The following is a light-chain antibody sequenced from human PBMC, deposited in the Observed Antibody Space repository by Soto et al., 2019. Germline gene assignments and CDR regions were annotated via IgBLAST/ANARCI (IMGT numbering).Light chain of an antibody. V-gene: IGLV2-14*01. CDR1: SGDVGSYNR. J-gene: IGLJ1*01. CDR3: SSYTNINTRACV. CDR2: EVS. Sequence: SDLTQPASVSGSPGQSITISCTGTSGDVGSYNRVSWYQQHPGKAPKLIIYEVSDRPSGVSNRFSGSKSGNTASLTISGLQAEDEAEYYCSSYTNINTRACVFGTGTKVTV.